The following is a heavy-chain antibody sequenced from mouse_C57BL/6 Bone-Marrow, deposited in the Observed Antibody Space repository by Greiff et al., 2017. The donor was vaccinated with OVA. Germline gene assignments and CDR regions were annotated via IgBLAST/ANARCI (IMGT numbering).Heavy chain of an antibody. CDR3: ARRGYGYDGRAWFAY. CDR1: GYTFTSYW. J-gene: IGHJ3*01. V-gene: IGHV1-64*01. CDR2: IHPNSGST. D-gene: IGHD2-2*01. Sequence: QVQLKQPGAELVKPGASVKLSCKASGYTFTSYWMHWVKQRPGQGLEWIGMIHPNSGSTNYHEKFKSKATLTVEKSSSTAYMQLSSLTSEDAAVYYCARRGYGYDGRAWFAYWGQGTLVTVSA.